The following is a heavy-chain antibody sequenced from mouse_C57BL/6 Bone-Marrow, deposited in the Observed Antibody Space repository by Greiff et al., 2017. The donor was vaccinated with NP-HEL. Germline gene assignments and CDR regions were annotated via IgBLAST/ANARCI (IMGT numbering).Heavy chain of an antibody. CDR1: GFNFKDYY. Sequence: EVQLQQSGAELVKPGASVKLSCTASGFNFKDYYMHWVKQRPEQGLEWIGRIYPGDGETKYARKFQGKATLTADTSSNTAYLQLSSLTSEDTAVYYCARRVYSDYDLCIDYWGQGTTLTVSS. D-gene: IGHD2-4*01. CDR3: ARRVYSDYDLCIDY. CDR2: IYPGDGET. J-gene: IGHJ2*01. V-gene: IGHV14-2*01.